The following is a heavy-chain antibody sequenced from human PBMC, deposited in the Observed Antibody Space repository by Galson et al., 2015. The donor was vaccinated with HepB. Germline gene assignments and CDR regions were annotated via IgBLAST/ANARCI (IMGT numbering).Heavy chain of an antibody. V-gene: IGHV1-69*01. CDR3: ASYDSSGYIYFQH. J-gene: IGHJ1*01. Sequence: VKVSCKASGGTFSSYAISWVRQAPGQGLEWMGGIIPIFGTANYAQKFQGRVTITADESTSTAYMELSSLRSENTAVYYCASYDSSGYIYFQHWGQGTLVTVSS. CDR2: IIPIFGTA. CDR1: GGTFSSYA. D-gene: IGHD3-22*01.